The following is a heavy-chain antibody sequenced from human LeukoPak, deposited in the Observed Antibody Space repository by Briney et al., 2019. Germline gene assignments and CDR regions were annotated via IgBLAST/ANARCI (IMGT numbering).Heavy chain of an antibody. J-gene: IGHJ6*02. CDR1: GGTFSSYA. D-gene: IGHD3-10*01. CDR2: IIPIFGTT. Sequence: SVKVSCKASGGTFSSYAISWVRQAPGQGLEWMGGIIPIFGTTNYAQKFQGRVTITADKSTSTAYMELSSLRSEDTAVYYCAREQGPYYGSGSVYYYGMDVWGQGTTVTVSS. CDR3: AREQGPYYGSGSVYYYGMDV. V-gene: IGHV1-69*06.